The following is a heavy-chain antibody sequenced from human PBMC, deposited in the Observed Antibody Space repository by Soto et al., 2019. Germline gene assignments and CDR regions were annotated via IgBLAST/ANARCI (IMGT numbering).Heavy chain of an antibody. CDR3: SRGGSSWQPHEDY. D-gene: IGHD6-13*01. CDR2: VSAYNGNT. Sequence: QVQLVQSGAEVKKPGASMKVSCKASGFTFTSYGISWVRQAPGQGLEWMGWVSAYNGNTHYAQKLQGRVTMTTDTPTTTAYMEPRSLRSGDTAVFYCSRGGSSWQPHEDYWGQGTLVTVSS. CDR1: GFTFTSYG. J-gene: IGHJ4*02. V-gene: IGHV1-18*01.